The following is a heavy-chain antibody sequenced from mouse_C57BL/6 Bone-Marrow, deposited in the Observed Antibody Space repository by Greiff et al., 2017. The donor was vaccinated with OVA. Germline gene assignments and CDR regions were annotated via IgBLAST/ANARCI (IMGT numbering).Heavy chain of an antibody. CDR2: IFPGSGST. CDR1: GYTFTSHW. D-gene: IGHD3-2*02. Sequence: VQLQQSGPELVRPGASVKISCKAPGYTFTSHWMQWVRQRPGQGLGWIGEIFPGSGSTYYNEKFKGKATLTVDASSSTAYMQLSSLTSEDSAVYFCAITAQATKFAYWGQGTLVTVSA. CDR3: AITAQATKFAY. J-gene: IGHJ3*01. V-gene: IGHV1-56*01.